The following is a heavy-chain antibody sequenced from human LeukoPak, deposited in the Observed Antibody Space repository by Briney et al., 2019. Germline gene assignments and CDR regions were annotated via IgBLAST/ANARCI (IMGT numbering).Heavy chain of an antibody. CDR2: ISGSGGRT. D-gene: IGHD6-6*01. J-gene: IGHJ4*02. V-gene: IGHV3-23*01. CDR3: AKDHSSSPAGY. CDR1: GFTFSTYG. Sequence: PGGSLRISCAASGFTFSTYGMSWVRQAPGKGLEWVAAISGSGGRTYYADSVKGRFTISRDNSKNTVYLQVNGLRAGDTAIYYCAKDHSSSPAGYWGQGTLVTVSS.